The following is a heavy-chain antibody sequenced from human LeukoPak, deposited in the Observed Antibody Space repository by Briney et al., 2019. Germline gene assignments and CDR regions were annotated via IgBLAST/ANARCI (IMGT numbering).Heavy chain of an antibody. CDR1: GGSFSGYY. CDR2: INHSGST. J-gene: IGHJ4*02. CDR3: ARARGCSYGYYFDY. D-gene: IGHD5-18*01. Sequence: PSETLSLTCAVYGGSFSGYYWSWIRQPPGKGLEWIGEINHSGSTNYNPSLKSRVTISVDTSKNQFSLKLSSVTAADTAVYYCARARGCSYGYYFDYWGQGTLVTVSS. V-gene: IGHV4-34*01.